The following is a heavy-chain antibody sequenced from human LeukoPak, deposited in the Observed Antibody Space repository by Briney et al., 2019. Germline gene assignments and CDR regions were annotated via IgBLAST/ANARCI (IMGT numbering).Heavy chain of an antibody. CDR1: GFTFSSYG. CDR3: AKGYSYAYYMDV. J-gene: IGHJ6*03. D-gene: IGHD5-18*01. V-gene: IGHV3-30*18. Sequence: PGRSLRLSCAASGFTFSSYGMHWVRQAPGKGLEWVAVIWYGGSNKYYADSVKGRFTISRDNSKNTLYLQMNSLRAEDTAVYYCAKGYSYAYYMDVWGKGTTVTVSS. CDR2: IWYGGSNK.